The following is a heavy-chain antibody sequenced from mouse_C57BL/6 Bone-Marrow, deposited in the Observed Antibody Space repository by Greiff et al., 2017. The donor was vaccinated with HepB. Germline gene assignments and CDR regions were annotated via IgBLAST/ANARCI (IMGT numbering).Heavy chain of an antibody. D-gene: IGHD1-1*01. CDR2: IWTGGGT. Sequence: VQLVESGPGLVAPSQSLSITCTVSGFSLTSYAISWVRQPPGKGLEWLGVIWTGGGTNYNSALKSRLSISKDNSKSQVFLKMNSLQTDDTARYYCARRDGSSPHYYAMDYWGQGTSVTVSS. CDR1: GFSLTSYA. CDR3: ARRDGSSPHYYAMDY. V-gene: IGHV2-9-1*01. J-gene: IGHJ4*01.